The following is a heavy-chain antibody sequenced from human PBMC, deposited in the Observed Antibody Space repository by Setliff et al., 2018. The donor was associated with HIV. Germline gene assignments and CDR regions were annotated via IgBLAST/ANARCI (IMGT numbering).Heavy chain of an antibody. CDR1: GYTFTNFW. D-gene: IGHD5-12*01. CDR3: ARHEGRWLPYIGDY. V-gene: IGHV5-51*01. CDR2: IYPGDSDI. J-gene: IGHJ4*02. Sequence: PGESLKISCKASGYTFTNFWIGWVRQVPGKGLEWMGNIYPGDSDIRYNPSFQGQVTISVDKSISTAYLQWSSLKASDTAIHYCARHEGRWLPYIGDYWGQGTLVTVSS.